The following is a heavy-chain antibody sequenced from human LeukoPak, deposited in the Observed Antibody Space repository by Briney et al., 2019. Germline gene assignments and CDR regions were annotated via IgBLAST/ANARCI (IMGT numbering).Heavy chain of an antibody. CDR2: MKSKTDGGTT. V-gene: IGHV3-15*01. Sequence: PGGSLSLSCAASGFTFSKAWMSWVRQAPGKELESVGRMKSKTDGGTTDYAAPVKGRLTISRDDSKNTLYLQMNILKTEDTAVYYCTTVTRGGNWNYGTGYWGQGTLVTVSS. J-gene: IGHJ4*02. CDR3: TTVTRGGNWNYGTGY. D-gene: IGHD1-7*01. CDR1: GFTFSKAW.